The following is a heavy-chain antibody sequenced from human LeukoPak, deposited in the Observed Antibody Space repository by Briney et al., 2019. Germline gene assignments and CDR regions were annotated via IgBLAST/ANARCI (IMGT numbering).Heavy chain of an antibody. CDR3: VRGNGGYYKFVH. CDR1: GFPFSSNT. V-gene: IGHV3-30*02. J-gene: IGHJ4*02. Sequence: GGSLRLSCAASGFPFSSNTMHWVRQAPGKGLKWVTLIHDDGSHQYYADSVRGRFTISRDNSKNTLYLQMNNLRTEDTAVYYCVRGNGGYYKFVHWGQGALVTVSS. D-gene: IGHD4-17*01. CDR2: IHDDGSHQ.